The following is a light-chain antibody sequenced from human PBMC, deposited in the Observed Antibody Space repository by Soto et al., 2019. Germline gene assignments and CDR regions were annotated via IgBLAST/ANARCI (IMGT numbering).Light chain of an antibody. Sequence: IQMTQSPSSLSSSVRDRVTITFRASQSISSYLNWYQQKPGKAPKLLIYAASSLQSGVPSRFSGSGSGTDFTLTISSLQPEDFATYYCQQSYSTPSITFGQRRRLEIK. CDR2: AAS. V-gene: IGKV1-39*01. J-gene: IGKJ5*01. CDR3: QQSYSTPSIT. CDR1: QSISSY.